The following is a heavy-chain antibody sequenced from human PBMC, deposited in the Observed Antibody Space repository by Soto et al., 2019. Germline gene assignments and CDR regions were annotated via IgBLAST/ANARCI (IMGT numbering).Heavy chain of an antibody. J-gene: IGHJ6*03. Sequence: GGSLRLSCAASGFTFSSYGMHWVRQAPGKGLEWVAVISYDGSNKYYADSVKGRFTISRDNSKNTLYLQMNSLRAEDTAVYYCAKDGGRGGGPYYYYYMDVWGKGTTVTVSS. CDR1: GFTFSSYG. CDR2: ISYDGSNK. D-gene: IGHD3-16*01. V-gene: IGHV3-30*18. CDR3: AKDGGRGGGPYYYYYMDV.